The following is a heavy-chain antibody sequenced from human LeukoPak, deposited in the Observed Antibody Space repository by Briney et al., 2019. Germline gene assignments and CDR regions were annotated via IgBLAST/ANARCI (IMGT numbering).Heavy chain of an antibody. D-gene: IGHD3-22*01. Sequence: SETLSLTCTVSGGSISSYYWGWIRQPPGKGLEWIGSIYYSGSTYYNPSLKSRVTISVDTSKNQFSLKLSSVTAADTAVYYCARQGSSGYDDAFDIWGQGTMVTVSS. CDR2: IYYSGST. CDR3: ARQGSSGYDDAFDI. CDR1: GGSISSYY. J-gene: IGHJ3*02. V-gene: IGHV4-39*01.